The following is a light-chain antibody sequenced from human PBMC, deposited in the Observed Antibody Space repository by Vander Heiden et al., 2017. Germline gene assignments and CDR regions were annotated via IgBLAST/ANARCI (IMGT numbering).Light chain of an antibody. V-gene: IGLV1-44*01. CDR3: AAWDDSLNKV. Sequence: QSVLTQPPSASGTPGQRVTISCSGSSSNIGSNTVNWYQQLPGTAPKLLNYSNNQRPSGVPDRFSGSKSGTSASLAISGLQSEDEADYYCAAWDDSLNKVFGGGTKLTVL. CDR2: SNN. J-gene: IGLJ2*01. CDR1: SSNIGSNT.